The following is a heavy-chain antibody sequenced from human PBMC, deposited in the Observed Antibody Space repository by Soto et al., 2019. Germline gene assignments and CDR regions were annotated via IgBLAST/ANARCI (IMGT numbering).Heavy chain of an antibody. V-gene: IGHV3-30-3*01. CDR3: ATLAPSITMIVVVRAPPDY. D-gene: IGHD3-22*01. J-gene: IGHJ4*02. CDR1: GFTFSSYA. CDR2: ISYDGSNK. Sequence: QPGGSLRLSCAASGFTFSSYAMHWVRQAPGKGLEWVAVISYDGSNKYYADSVKGRFTISRDNSKNTLYLQMNSLRAEDTAVYYCATLAPSITMIVVVRAPPDYWGQGTLVTVSS.